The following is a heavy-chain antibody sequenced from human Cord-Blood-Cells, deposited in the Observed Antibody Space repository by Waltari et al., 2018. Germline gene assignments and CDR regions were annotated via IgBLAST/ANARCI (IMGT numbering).Heavy chain of an antibody. CDR2: IIPIFGTA. V-gene: IGHV1-69*01. Sequence: QVQLVQSGAEVKKPGASVKVSCKASGGTLSSYAISWVRQATGQGLEWMGGIIPIFGTANYAQKFQGRVTITADESTSTAYMELSSLRSEDTAVYYCARDWGTGDYFDYWGQGTLVTVSS. CDR1: GGTLSSYA. J-gene: IGHJ4*02. D-gene: IGHD3-16*01. CDR3: ARDWGTGDYFDY.